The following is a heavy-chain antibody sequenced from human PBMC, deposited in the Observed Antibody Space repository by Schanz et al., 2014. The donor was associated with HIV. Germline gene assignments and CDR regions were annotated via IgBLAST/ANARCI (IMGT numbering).Heavy chain of an antibody. CDR1: GFTFGTTW. CDR3: RVFMFTYDV. J-gene: IGHJ3*01. V-gene: IGHV3-74*02. CDR2: ITPDGSVT. D-gene: IGHD3-16*01. Sequence: EVQLVESGGGLAQPGGSLRLSCAASGFTFGTTWMYWVRQGPGKGLTWVSYITPDGSVTYADSVKGRFTASRDSSKNTLFLQMNSLRVEDTATYYCRVFMFTYDVWGQGTMVTVSS.